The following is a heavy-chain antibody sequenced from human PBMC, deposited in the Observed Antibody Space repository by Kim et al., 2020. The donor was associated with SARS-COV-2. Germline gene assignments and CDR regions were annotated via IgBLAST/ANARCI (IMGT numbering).Heavy chain of an antibody. V-gene: IGHV3-30*02. CDR3: AKGAFSEYYFDY. J-gene: IGHJ4*02. Sequence: YYADSVKGRFTISRDNSKNPLYLQMNSLRAEDTAVYYCAKGAFSEYYFDYWGQGTLVTVSS.